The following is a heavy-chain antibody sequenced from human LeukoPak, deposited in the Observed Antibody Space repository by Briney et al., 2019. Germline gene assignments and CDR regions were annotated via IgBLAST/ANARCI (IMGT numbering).Heavy chain of an antibody. CDR2: ISYSGST. J-gene: IGHJ6*02. D-gene: IGHD2-15*01. Sequence: SETLSLTRTVSGGSISSFHWSWFRQPPGKGLEWIGYISYSGSTNCNPSLKSRITISVDTSKNQFSLKLSSVTAADTAVYFCARHVHCRGGGCYRYGMDVWGQGTTVTVPS. V-gene: IGHV4-59*08. CDR1: GGSISSFH. CDR3: ARHVHCRGGGCYRYGMDV.